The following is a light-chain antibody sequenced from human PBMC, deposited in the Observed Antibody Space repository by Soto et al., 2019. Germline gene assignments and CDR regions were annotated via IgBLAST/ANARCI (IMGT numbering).Light chain of an antibody. Sequence: AIRMTQSPSSFSASTGDRVTMTCRASQGISSYLAWYQQKPGKAPKLLIYAASTLQSGVPSRFSGSGSGTDFTLTISCLQSEDFATYYCQEYDNRFGQGTRLEIK. CDR3: QEYDNR. V-gene: IGKV1-8*01. CDR1: QGISSY. J-gene: IGKJ5*01. CDR2: AAS.